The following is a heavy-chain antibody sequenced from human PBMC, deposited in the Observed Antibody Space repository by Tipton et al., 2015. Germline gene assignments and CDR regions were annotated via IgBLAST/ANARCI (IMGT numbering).Heavy chain of an antibody. CDR2: ISYRGANK. V-gene: IGHV3-30*03. J-gene: IGHJ6*02. Sequence: SLRLSCAASGFTFSNYVMDWVRQAPGKGLEWVALISYRGANKYYADSVKGRFTISRDNSKNTVYLQMNSLRGEDTAVYYCSTGRITMVRGVSSRSMDVWGQGTTVTVSS. CDR1: GFTFSNYV. CDR3: STGRITMVRGVSSRSMDV. D-gene: IGHD3-10*01.